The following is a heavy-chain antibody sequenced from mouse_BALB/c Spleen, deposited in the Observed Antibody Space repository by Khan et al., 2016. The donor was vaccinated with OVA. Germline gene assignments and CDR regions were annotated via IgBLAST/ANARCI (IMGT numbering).Heavy chain of an antibody. CDR1: GYTFTSYW. D-gene: IGHD1-1*01. J-gene: IGHJ2*01. Sequence: EVQLQESGTVLARPGASVKMSCKASGYTFTSYWMHWVKQRPGQGLEWIGAIYPGNSETNYTQTFKGKAKLTAVTSTSTAYMEFNSLTNEDPAVYYCTRNTFVNYGSGDYWGQGTTLTVSS. CDR3: TRNTFVNYGSGDY. CDR2: IYPGNSET. V-gene: IGHV1-5*01.